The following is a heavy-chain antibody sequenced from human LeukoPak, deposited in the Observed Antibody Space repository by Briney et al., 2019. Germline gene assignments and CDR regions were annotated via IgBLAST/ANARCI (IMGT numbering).Heavy chain of an antibody. Sequence: GGSLRLSCAAPGFTFSSYGMHWVRQAPGKGLEWVAFIRYDGSNKYYADSVKGRFTISRDNSKNTLYLQMNSLRAEDTAVYYCAKANYYDSSGYYEGNWFDPWGQGTLVTVSS. CDR2: IRYDGSNK. V-gene: IGHV3-30*02. J-gene: IGHJ5*02. CDR1: GFTFSSYG. D-gene: IGHD3-22*01. CDR3: AKANYYDSSGYYEGNWFDP.